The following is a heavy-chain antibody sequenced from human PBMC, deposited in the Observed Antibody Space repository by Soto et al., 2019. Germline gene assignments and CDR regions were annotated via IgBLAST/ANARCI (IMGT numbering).Heavy chain of an antibody. D-gene: IGHD2-2*01. CDR2: ISSSGSSI. V-gene: IGHV3-48*03. J-gene: IGHJ6*02. CDR1: GFTFTSYE. CDR3: ARESCSSFSCSTRYGVDV. Sequence: GGSLRLSCVVSGFTFTSYEMNWVRQAPGKGLEWVSYISSSGSSIHYADSVKGRFTISRDNAKNSLHLQMNSLRAEDTAVYYCARESCSSFSCSTRYGVDVWGQGTTVTVS.